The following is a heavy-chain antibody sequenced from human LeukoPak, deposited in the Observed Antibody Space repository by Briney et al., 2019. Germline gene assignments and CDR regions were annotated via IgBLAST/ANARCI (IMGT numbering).Heavy chain of an antibody. CDR3: ARDYYDSSGYPFDY. D-gene: IGHD3-22*01. CDR1: GFTFSSYW. CDR2: IKQDGSEK. Sequence: PGGSLRLSCAAFGFTFSSYWMSWVRQAPGKGLEWVANIKQDGSEKYYVDSVKGRFTISRDNAKNSLYLQMNSLRAEDTAVYYCARDYYDSSGYPFDYWGQGTLVTVSS. V-gene: IGHV3-7*01. J-gene: IGHJ4*02.